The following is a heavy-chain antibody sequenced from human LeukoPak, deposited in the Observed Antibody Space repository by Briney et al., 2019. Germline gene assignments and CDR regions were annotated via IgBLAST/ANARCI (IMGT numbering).Heavy chain of an antibody. Sequence: SVKVSCKASGGTFSSYAIRWVRQAPGQGLEWMGGIIPIFGTANYAQKFQGRVTITADGSTSTAYMELSSLRSEDTAVYYCARERRLPTVTTPYYFDYWGQGTLVTVSS. CDR1: GGTFSSYA. V-gene: IGHV1-69*01. D-gene: IGHD4-17*01. CDR3: ARERRLPTVTTPYYFDY. CDR2: IIPIFGTA. J-gene: IGHJ4*02.